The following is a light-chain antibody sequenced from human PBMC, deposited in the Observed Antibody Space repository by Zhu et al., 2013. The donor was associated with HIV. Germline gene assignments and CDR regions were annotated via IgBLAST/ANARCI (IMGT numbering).Light chain of an antibody. CDR1: SNDVGGYNY. CDR3: CSYAGSYTLV. Sequence: QSALTQPASVSGSPGQSITISCSGTSNDVGGYNYVSWYQQHPGKAPKLMIYDVNKRPSGVPDRFSGSKSGNTASLTISGLQAEDEADYYCCSYAGSYTLVFGGGTKLTVL. CDR2: DVN. J-gene: IGLJ3*02. V-gene: IGLV2-11*01.